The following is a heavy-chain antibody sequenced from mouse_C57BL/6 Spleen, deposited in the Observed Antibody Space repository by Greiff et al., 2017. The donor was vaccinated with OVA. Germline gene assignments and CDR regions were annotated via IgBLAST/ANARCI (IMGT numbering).Heavy chain of an antibody. V-gene: IGHV1-69*01. Sequence: QVQLQQPGAELVMPGASVKLSCKASGYTFTSYWMHWVKQRPGQGLEWIGEIDPSDSYTNYNQKFKGKSTLTVDKSSSTAYMQLSSLTSEDSAVYYCARSGLGIAYWGQGTLVTVSA. J-gene: IGHJ3*01. CDR3: ARSGLGIAY. CDR1: GYTFTSYW. D-gene: IGHD3-3*01. CDR2: IDPSDSYT.